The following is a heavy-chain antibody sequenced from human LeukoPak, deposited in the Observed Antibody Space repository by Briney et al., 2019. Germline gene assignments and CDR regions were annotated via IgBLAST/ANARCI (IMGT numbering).Heavy chain of an antibody. Sequence: GGSLRLSCAASGFTFSTYGMHWVRQAPGKGLEWVAFIRYDGSNKYYADSVKGRFTISRDNSKNTLYLQMNSLRAEDTAVYYCAKEGYSSTAPIYYYYYYMDVWGKGTTVTISS. D-gene: IGHD6-13*01. CDR3: AKEGYSSTAPIYYYYYYMDV. CDR2: IRYDGSNK. J-gene: IGHJ6*03. CDR1: GFTFSTYG. V-gene: IGHV3-30*02.